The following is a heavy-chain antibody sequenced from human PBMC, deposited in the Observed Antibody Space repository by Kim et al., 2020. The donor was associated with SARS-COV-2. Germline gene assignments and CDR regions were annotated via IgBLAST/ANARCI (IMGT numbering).Heavy chain of an antibody. D-gene: IGHD3-10*01. CDR3: AKDYKSGTMVVRGVIIKARD. CDR2: ISYDGSNK. CDR1: GFTFSSYG. V-gene: IGHV3-30*18. J-gene: IGHJ4*02. Sequence: GGSLRLSCAASGFTFSSYGMHWVRQAPGKGLEWVAVISYDGSNKYYADSVKGRFTISRDNSKNTLYLQMNSLRAEDTAVYYCAKDYKSGTMVVRGVIIKARDWGQGTLVTVSS.